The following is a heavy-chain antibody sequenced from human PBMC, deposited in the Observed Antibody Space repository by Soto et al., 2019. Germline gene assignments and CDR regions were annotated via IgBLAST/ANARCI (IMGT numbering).Heavy chain of an antibody. CDR2: IIPIFGTA. CDR1: GGTFSSYA. J-gene: IGHJ6*02. Sequence: QVQLVQSGAEVKKPGSSVKVSCKASGGTFSSYAISWVRQAPGQGLEWMGGIIPIFGTANYAQKFQGRVTITADKSTGTVYMELSRLRSEDTAVYYCARGRYSGRRDEYYYYGMDVWGQGTTVTVSS. D-gene: IGHD6-13*01. CDR3: ARGRYSGRRDEYYYYGMDV. V-gene: IGHV1-69*06.